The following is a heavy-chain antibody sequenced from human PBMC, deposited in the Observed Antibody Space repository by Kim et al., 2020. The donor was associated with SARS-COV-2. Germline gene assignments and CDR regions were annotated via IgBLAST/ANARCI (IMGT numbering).Heavy chain of an antibody. J-gene: IGHJ4*02. CDR2: ITGSGGIT. CDR1: GFTFSNYD. CDR3: AKHLRRSYAH. D-gene: IGHD3-16*01. Sequence: GGSLRLSCAASGFTFSNYDMSWVRRAPGKGLEWVSAITGSGGITFYADSVKGRFTISRDNSKNTVYLQMNSLRAGDTATYYCAKHLRRSYAHWGQGTLVPVPS. V-gene: IGHV3-23*01.